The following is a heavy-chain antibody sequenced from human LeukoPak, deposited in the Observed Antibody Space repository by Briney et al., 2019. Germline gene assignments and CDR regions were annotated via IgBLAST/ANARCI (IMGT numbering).Heavy chain of an antibody. CDR1: GFTFSTYA. CDR3: ARLFVAGPLRN. CDR2: IWYDGSNA. J-gene: IGHJ4*02. Sequence: GGSLRLSCAASGFTFSTYAMHWVRQAPGKGLEWVAVIWYDGSNAYYADSVKGRFTISRDNSKNTLYLQMHSLRAEDTAVYYCARLFVAGPLRNWGQGTLVTVSS. V-gene: IGHV3-33*01. D-gene: IGHD2-15*01.